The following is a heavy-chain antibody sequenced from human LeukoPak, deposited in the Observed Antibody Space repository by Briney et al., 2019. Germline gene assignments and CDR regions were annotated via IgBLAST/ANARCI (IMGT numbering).Heavy chain of an antibody. Sequence: SETLSLTCTVSGGSISSYYWTWIRQPAGKGLEWIGRFYSTGSTNYNPSLKSRVTMSVDTSKNQFSLKLSSVTAADTAVYYCARDQYSGSLDYWGQGTLVTVS. D-gene: IGHD1-26*01. J-gene: IGHJ4*02. CDR3: ARDQYSGSLDY. CDR2: FYSTGST. CDR1: GGSISSYY. V-gene: IGHV4-4*07.